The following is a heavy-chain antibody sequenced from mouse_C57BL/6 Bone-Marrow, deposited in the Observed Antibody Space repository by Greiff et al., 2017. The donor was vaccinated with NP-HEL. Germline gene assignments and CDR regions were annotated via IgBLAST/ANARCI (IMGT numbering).Heavy chain of an antibody. J-gene: IGHJ1*03. Sequence: QVQLQQSGAELVRPGASVKMSCKASGYTFTSYNMHWVKRTPRQGLEWIGAIYPGNGDTSYNQKFKGKATLTVDKSSSTAYMQLSSLTSEDSAVYFCARWENYGNPHWYFDGWGTGTTVTVSS. CDR2: IYPGNGDT. CDR1: GYTFTSYN. V-gene: IGHV1-12*01. D-gene: IGHD2-1*01. CDR3: ARWENYGNPHWYFDG.